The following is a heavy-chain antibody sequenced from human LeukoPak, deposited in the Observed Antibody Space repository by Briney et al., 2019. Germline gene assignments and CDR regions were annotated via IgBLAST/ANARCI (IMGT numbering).Heavy chain of an antibody. CDR2: IIPIFGTA. V-gene: IGHV1-69*05. D-gene: IGHD5-24*01. J-gene: IGHJ6*03. CDR1: GGTFSSSA. Sequence: SVKVSCKASGGTFSSSAISWVRQAPGQGLEWMGGIIPIFGTANYAQKFQGRVTITTDESTSTAYMELSSLRSEDTAVYYCASGWPRGYYYYMDVWGKGTTVTVSS. CDR3: ASGWPRGYYYYMDV.